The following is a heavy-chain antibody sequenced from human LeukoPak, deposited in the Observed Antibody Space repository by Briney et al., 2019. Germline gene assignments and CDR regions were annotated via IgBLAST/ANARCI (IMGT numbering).Heavy chain of an antibody. V-gene: IGHV3-21*04. CDR2: ISSSSSYI. CDR1: GFTFSSYS. D-gene: IGHD6-13*01. Sequence: GGSLRLSCAASGFTFSSYSMNWVRQAPGKGLEWVSSISSSSSYIYYADSVKGRFTISRDNAKNSLYLQMNSLRAEDTALYYCAKGRGSSSPRPLDIWGQGTMVTVSS. CDR3: AKGRGSSSPRPLDI. J-gene: IGHJ3*02.